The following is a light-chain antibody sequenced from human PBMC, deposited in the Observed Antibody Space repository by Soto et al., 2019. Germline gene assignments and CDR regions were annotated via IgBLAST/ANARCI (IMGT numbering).Light chain of an antibody. Sequence: EIVMTQSPPSLTVTPGEPASISCRSSQRLLHSNGNNFLDWYLQKPGQSPQLLIYLGFNRASGVPDRVSGSGAATDFTLKISRVEADDVGVYYSMQAPKTQYTFVYGTK. J-gene: IGKJ2*01. V-gene: IGKV2-28*01. CDR1: QRLLHSNGNNF. CDR2: LGF. CDR3: MQAPKTQYT.